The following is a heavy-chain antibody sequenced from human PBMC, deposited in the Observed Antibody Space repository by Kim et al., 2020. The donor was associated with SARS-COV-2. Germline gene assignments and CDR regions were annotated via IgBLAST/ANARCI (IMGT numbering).Heavy chain of an antibody. D-gene: IGHD6-19*01. CDR3: ARRAYSSGWWYFDY. V-gene: IGHV3-74*01. Sequence: ADSVKGRFTISKDNAKNTLYLQMNSLRAEDTAVYYCARRAYSSGWWYFDYWGQGTLVTVSS. J-gene: IGHJ4*02.